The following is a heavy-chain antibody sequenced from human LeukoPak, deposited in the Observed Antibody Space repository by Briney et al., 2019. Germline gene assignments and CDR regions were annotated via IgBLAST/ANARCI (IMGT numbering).Heavy chain of an antibody. D-gene: IGHD3-10*01. Sequence: PGGSLRLSCAASGFTFSSYAMSWVRQAPGKGLEWVSAISGSGGSLHYADSVNGRFTISRDNSKNTLYLQMNSLRAEDTAVYYCARGGVYFDYWGQGTLVTVSS. CDR3: ARGGVYFDY. CDR1: GFTFSSYA. J-gene: IGHJ4*02. CDR2: ISGSGGSL. V-gene: IGHV3-23*01.